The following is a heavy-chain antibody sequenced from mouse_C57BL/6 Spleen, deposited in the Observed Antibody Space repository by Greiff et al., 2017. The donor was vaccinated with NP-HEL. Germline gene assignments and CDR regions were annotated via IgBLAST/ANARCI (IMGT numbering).Heavy chain of an antibody. D-gene: IGHD1-1*01. CDR2: INPNYGTT. CDR1: GYSFTDYN. V-gene: IGHV1-39*01. J-gene: IGHJ1*03. CDR3: ARRELDSSSLYWYFDV. Sequence: EVQLQQSGPELAKPGASVKISCKASGYSFTDYNMNWVKQSNGKSLEWIGVINPNYGTTSYNQKFKGKATLTVDQSSSTAYMQLNSLTSEDSAVYYCARRELDSSSLYWYFDVWGTGTTLTVSS.